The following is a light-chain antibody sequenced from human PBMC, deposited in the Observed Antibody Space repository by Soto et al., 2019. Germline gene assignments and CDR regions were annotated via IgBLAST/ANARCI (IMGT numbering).Light chain of an antibody. V-gene: IGLV1-44*01. CDR3: AAWHDSLNGWV. J-gene: IGLJ3*02. CDR2: TNN. Sequence: QAVVTQPPSASGTPGQRVTISCSGSSSNIGSNTVNWYQQLPGTAPKLLIYTNNQRPSGVPDRFSGSKSDTSASLAISGLQSEDEADYYCAAWHDSLNGWVFGGGTKLTVL. CDR1: SSNIGSNT.